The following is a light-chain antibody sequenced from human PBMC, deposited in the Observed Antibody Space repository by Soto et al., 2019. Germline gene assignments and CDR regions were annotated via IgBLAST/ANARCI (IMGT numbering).Light chain of an antibody. J-gene: IGLJ1*01. CDR2: EVS. CDR3: SSYGGNNNYV. Sequence: QSVLTQPPSASGSPGQSVTISCTGTSSDVGGYNYVSWYQQNPGKVPKLMIYEVSKRPSGVPDLFSGSKSGKTASLTVSGLQAEDEAEYYCSSYGGNNNYVFGTGTKLTVL. V-gene: IGLV2-8*01. CDR1: SSDVGGYNY.